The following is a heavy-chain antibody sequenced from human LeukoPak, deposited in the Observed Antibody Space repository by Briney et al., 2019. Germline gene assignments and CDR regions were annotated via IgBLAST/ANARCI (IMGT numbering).Heavy chain of an antibody. J-gene: IGHJ4*02. CDR1: GFTFSSSG. V-gene: IGHV3-30*02. CDR2: IRYDGSNK. CDR3: ARVWQWLVRSGLEDY. Sequence: PGGALRLSCAASGFTFSSSGTHWVRQAPGKGLERVAFIRYDGSNKYYADSVKGRFTISRDNSKNTLYLQMNSLRAEDTAVYYCARVWQWLVRSGLEDYWGQGTLVTVSS. D-gene: IGHD6-19*01.